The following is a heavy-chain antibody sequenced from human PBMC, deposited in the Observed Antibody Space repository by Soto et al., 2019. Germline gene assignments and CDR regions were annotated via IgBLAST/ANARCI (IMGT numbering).Heavy chain of an antibody. D-gene: IGHD3-22*01. CDR1: GYSFTSYW. CDR2: IYPGDSDT. CDR3: ARHPRYYYDSSGSYDYGMDV. Sequence: GESLKISCKGSGYSFTSYWIGWVRQMPGKGLEWMGIIYPGDSDTRYSPSFQGQVTISADKSISTAYLQWSSLKASDTAMYYCARHPRYYYDSSGSYDYGMDVWGQGTTVTVSS. J-gene: IGHJ6*02. V-gene: IGHV5-51*01.